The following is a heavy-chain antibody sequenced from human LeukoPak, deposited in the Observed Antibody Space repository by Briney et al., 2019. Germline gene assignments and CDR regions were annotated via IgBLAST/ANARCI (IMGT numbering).Heavy chain of an antibody. Sequence: GGSLRLSCAASGFTFSNYIMHWVRQAPGKGLDWVAVIIENGSNQYYADYVKGRFTISRDNSKNTLFLQMNSLRGEDTAMYYCARVQGGGYRTADYWGQGTLVTVSS. CDR1: GFTFSNYI. J-gene: IGHJ4*02. V-gene: IGHV3-30*04. D-gene: IGHD6-19*01. CDR3: ARVQGGGYRTADY. CDR2: IIENGSNQ.